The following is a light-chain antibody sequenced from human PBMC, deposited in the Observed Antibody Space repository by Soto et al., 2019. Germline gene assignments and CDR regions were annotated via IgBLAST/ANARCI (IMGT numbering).Light chain of an antibody. Sequence: SYELTQSPSVSVAPGQTARITCGGNDIGSKSVHWYRQKPGQAPALVMYDDSDRPSGIPDRLSGSNSGGTATLTISRVEVGDEADYHCHLWDSDSGHWVFGGGTKLTVL. V-gene: IGLV3-21*02. CDR2: DDS. CDR1: DIGSKS. CDR3: HLWDSDSGHWV. J-gene: IGLJ3*02.